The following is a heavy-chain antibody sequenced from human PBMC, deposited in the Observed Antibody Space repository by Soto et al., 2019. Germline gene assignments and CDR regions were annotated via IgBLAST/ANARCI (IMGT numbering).Heavy chain of an antibody. Sequence: EVQLLESGGGLVQPGGSLRLSCAASGFTFSSFSLSRVRQAPGKGLEWVSGISGLGGSIYYADSVKGRFTISRDNSKNKLSLQMNSLRAEDTALYYCSKSNGDTWERYFFDFWGHGPLVTVSS. D-gene: IGHD1-26*01. CDR3: SKSNGDTWERYFFDF. CDR1: GFTFSSFS. CDR2: ISGLGGSI. V-gene: IGHV3-23*01. J-gene: IGHJ4*01.